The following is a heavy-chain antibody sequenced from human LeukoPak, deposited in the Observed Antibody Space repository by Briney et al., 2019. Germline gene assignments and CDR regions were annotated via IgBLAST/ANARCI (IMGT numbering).Heavy chain of an antibody. J-gene: IGHJ6*03. CDR3: ARSVYDYVWGSSYYYYYYMDV. D-gene: IGHD3-16*01. CDR2: INHSGST. V-gene: IGHV4-34*01. Sequence: PSETLSLTCAVYGGSFSGYYWSWIRQPPGKGLEWIGEINHSGSTNYNPSLKSRVTISVDTSKNQFSLKLSSVTAADTAVYYCARSVYDYVWGSSYYYYYYMDVWGKGTTVTVSS. CDR1: GGSFSGYY.